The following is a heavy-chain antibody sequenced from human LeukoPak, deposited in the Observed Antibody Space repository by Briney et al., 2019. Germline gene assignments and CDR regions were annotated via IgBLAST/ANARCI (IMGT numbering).Heavy chain of an antibody. CDR3: ARDPISSTSFLLGDFDY. CDR2: INPNSGGT. D-gene: IGHD2-2*01. V-gene: IGHV1-2*02. Sequence: ASVKVSCKASGYTFTGYYMHWVRQAPGQGLEWMGWINPNSGGTNYAQKFQGRVTMTRDTSISTAYMELSRLRSDDTAVYYCARDPISSTSFLLGDFDYWGQGTLVTVSS. J-gene: IGHJ4*02. CDR1: GYTFTGYY.